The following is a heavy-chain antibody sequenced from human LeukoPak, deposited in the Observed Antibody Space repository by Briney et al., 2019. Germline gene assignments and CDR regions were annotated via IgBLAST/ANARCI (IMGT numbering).Heavy chain of an antibody. CDR2: ISDDGRRK. D-gene: IGHD4-17*01. J-gene: IGHJ4*02. V-gene: IGHV3-30*18. Sequence: GGSLRLSCAASGFSYISYGMHWVRQAPGKGLEWVGVISDDGRRKDYADSVKGRFTISRDNSKDTLYLQMNSLRAEDTAVYYCAKRPSDYGDYVSYFDYWGQGTLVTVSS. CDR3: AKRPSDYGDYVSYFDY. CDR1: GFSYISYG.